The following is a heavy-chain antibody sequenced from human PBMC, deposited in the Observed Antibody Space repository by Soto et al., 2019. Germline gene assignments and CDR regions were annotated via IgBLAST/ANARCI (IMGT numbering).Heavy chain of an antibody. CDR2: IYYSGST. CDR1: GGSISSYY. J-gene: IGHJ6*02. CDR3: ARQSGSSWRNHYYYYGLDV. D-gene: IGHD6-13*01. Sequence: QVQLQESGPGLVKPSETLSLTCTVSGGSISSYYWSWIRQPPGKGLEWIGYIYYSGSTNYNPSLTSRVTISIDTSKNQFSLKLSSVTAADTAVYYCARQSGSSWRNHYYYYGLDVWGQGTTVTVSS. V-gene: IGHV4-59*08.